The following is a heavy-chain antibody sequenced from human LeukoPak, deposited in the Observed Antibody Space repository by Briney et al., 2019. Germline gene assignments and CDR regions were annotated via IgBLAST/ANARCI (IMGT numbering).Heavy chain of an antibody. Sequence: GASVKVSCKASGGTFSSYAISWVRQSPGQGLEWMGGIIPIFGTANYAQKFQGRVTITTDESTSTAYMELSSLRSEDTAVYYCAAGYCSSTSCPETYWGQGTLVTVSS. CDR1: GGTFSSYA. J-gene: IGHJ4*02. CDR3: AAGYCSSTSCPETY. CDR2: IIPIFGTA. V-gene: IGHV1-69*05. D-gene: IGHD2-2*01.